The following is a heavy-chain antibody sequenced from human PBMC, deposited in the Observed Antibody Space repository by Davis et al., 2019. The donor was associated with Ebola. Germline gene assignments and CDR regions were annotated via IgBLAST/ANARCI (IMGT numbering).Heavy chain of an antibody. V-gene: IGHV1-18*01. CDR3: ARDYYGGWGLRLDYFDY. J-gene: IGHJ4*02. CDR1: GYIFSNYG. D-gene: IGHD2-21*01. CDR2: ISTYNGNT. Sequence: ASVKVSCKGSGYIFSNYGITWVRQAPGQGLEWMGWISTYNGNTNYAQRLHGRVIMTTDTSPSTAYMELRSLRSDDTAVYYCARDYYGGWGLRLDYFDYWGQGTLVTVSS.